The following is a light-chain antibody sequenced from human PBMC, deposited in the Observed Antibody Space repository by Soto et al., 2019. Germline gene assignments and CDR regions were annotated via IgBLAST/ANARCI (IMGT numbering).Light chain of an antibody. V-gene: IGLV2-14*03. CDR2: DVS. CDR1: SSDVGGYNY. J-gene: IGLJ3*02. CDR3: SSYAGSTTPVV. Sequence: QSALTQPVSVSGSPGQSITISCTGTSSDVGGYNYVSWYQQHPGKAPKFIIYDVSNRPSGVSNRFSGSKSGNTASLTISGLQAEDEADYHCSSYAGSTTPVVFGGGTKLTVL.